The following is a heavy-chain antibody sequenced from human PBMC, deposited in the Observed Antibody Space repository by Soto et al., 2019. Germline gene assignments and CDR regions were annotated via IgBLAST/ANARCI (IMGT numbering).Heavy chain of an antibody. V-gene: IGHV4-59*01. D-gene: IGHD2-15*01. CDR1: GGSIRGYY. CDR3: ARGLWYADRDYYMDV. Sequence: QVQLQESGPGVVKPSETLSLICTVSGGSIRGYYWSWIRQPPGKGLEWIGYIYNSGTTIYNPSLKSRVTISLDTSENQFSLKVSSVTASDTAVYFCARGLWYADRDYYMDVWGRGTTVTVSS. J-gene: IGHJ6*03. CDR2: IYNSGTT.